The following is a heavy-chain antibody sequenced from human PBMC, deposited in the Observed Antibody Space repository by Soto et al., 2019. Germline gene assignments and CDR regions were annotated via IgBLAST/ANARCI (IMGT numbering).Heavy chain of an antibody. D-gene: IGHD1-26*01. CDR2: IYYSGST. Sequence: QVQLQESGPGLVKPSETLSLTCTVSGGSISSYYWSWIRQPPGKGLEWIGYIYYSGSTNYNPSLMRRVTTSVDTHKNQFSLTLSSVTAADTAVYYCARDRWGWFDPWGQGTLVTVSS. V-gene: IGHV4-59*01. CDR1: GGSISSYY. J-gene: IGHJ5*02. CDR3: ARDRWGWFDP.